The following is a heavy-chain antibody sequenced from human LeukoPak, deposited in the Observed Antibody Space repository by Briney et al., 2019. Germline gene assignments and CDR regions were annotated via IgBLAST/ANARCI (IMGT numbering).Heavy chain of an antibody. CDR2: IYYSGST. J-gene: IGHJ4*02. D-gene: IGHD3-22*01. CDR3: ASGVPDYYDSSGYSTFDY. Sequence: SETLSLTCTVSGGSISSYSWSWIRQPPGKGLEWIGYIYYSGSTNYNPSLKSRVTISVDTSKNQFSLKLSSVTAADTAVYYCASGVPDYYDSSGYSTFDYWGQGTLVTVSS. CDR1: GGSISSYS. V-gene: IGHV4-59*01.